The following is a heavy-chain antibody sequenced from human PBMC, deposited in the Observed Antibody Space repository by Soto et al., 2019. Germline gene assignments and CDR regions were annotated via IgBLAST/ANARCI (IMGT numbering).Heavy chain of an antibody. V-gene: IGHV3-48*04. CDR1: GFRFSDYS. Sequence: GGSLRLSCAASGFRFSDYSMNWVRQAPGRGLEWVSCISRNSCSIHYADSVEGRFTISRDNAKNSLYLQMNSLRAEDTALYYCAKGITIFGVVTLGYFDYWGQGTLVTVSS. CDR3: AKGITIFGVVTLGYFDY. D-gene: IGHD3-3*01. CDR2: ISRNSCSI. J-gene: IGHJ4*02.